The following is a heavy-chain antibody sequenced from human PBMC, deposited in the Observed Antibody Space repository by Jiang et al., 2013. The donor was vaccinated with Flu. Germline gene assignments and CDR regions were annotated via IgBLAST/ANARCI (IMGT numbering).Heavy chain of an antibody. D-gene: IGHD1-26*01. CDR2: FDPEDGET. Sequence: CGAEVKKPGASVKVSCKVSGYTLTELSMHWVRQAPGKGLEWMGGFDPEDGETIYAQKFQGRVTMTEDTSTDTAYMELSSLRSEDTAVYYCATGPSYRWELRFEGRTEYYFDYVGPGNPGPPSP. J-gene: IGHJ4*02. CDR1: GYTLTELS. CDR3: ATGPSYRWELRFEGRTEYYFDY. V-gene: IGHV1-24*01.